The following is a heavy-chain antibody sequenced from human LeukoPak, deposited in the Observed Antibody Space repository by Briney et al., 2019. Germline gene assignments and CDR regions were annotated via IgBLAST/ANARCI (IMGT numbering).Heavy chain of an antibody. CDR1: GFRVSGYD. CDR3: AREYYGVIFSHYLDV. D-gene: IGHD3-9*01. CDR2: ISISSSNI. V-gene: IGHV3-11*06. Sequence: GGSLRLSCAASGFRVSGYDLNWIRQAPGEGLEWIAYISISSSNIHYADSVRGRFTISRDNANNSLYLQLSSLRVEDTAVYYCAREYYGVIFSHYLDVWGKGTTVTVSS. J-gene: IGHJ6*04.